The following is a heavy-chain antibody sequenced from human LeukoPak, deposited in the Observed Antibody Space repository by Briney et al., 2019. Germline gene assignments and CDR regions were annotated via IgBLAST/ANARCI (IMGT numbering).Heavy chain of an antibody. Sequence: RGPLRLSCAASGFTFSSYAMHWVRQAPGKGLEYVSAISSNGGSTYYANSVKGRFTISRDNSKNTLYLQMGSLRAEDMAVYYCARAESYYYGMDVWGQGTTVTVSS. CDR2: ISSNGGST. CDR1: GFTFSSYA. CDR3: ARAESYYYGMDV. V-gene: IGHV3-64*01. J-gene: IGHJ6*02.